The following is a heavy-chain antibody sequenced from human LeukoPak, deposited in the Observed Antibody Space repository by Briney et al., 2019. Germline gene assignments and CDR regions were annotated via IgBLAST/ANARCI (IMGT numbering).Heavy chain of an antibody. J-gene: IGHJ2*01. CDR1: GLPISSYD. V-gene: IGHV4-59*12. D-gene: IGHD3-22*01. CDR2: MYYRGRA. Sequence: EPLSLTCTVSGLPISSYDWSGLRQPPGKGLEWIGYMYYRGRAHYHPSLKTRLTITVHTSENQLSQKLPSVTAGDAPVYLCARRKASYDSRGPGHCYFDLWGRGTLVTVSS. CDR3: ARRKASYDSRGPGHCYFDL.